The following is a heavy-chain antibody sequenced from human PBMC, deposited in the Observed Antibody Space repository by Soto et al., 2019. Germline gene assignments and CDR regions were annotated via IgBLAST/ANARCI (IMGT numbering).Heavy chain of an antibody. V-gene: IGHV1-18*01. D-gene: IGHD6-19*01. CDR2: ISAYNGNT. CDR3: ARGEDSSGWSTYFFYGMDV. Sequence: APGQGLEWMGWISAYNGNTNYAQKLQGRVTMTTDTSTSTAYMELRSLRSDDTAVYYCARGEDSSGWSTYFFYGMDVW. J-gene: IGHJ6*01.